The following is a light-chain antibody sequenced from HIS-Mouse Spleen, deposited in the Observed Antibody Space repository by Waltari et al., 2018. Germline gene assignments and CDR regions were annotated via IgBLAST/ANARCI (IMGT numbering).Light chain of an antibody. CDR3: SSYTSSSFNVV. J-gene: IGLJ2*01. CDR2: DVS. CDR1: SSDVGGYNY. Sequence: QSALTQPASVSGSPGQSITISCTGTSSDVGGYNYVSWSQQHPGKAPKLMIYDVSNRPSGVSNRFSGSKSGHTASLTISGLQAEDEADYYCSSYTSSSFNVVFGGGTKLTVL. V-gene: IGLV2-14*03.